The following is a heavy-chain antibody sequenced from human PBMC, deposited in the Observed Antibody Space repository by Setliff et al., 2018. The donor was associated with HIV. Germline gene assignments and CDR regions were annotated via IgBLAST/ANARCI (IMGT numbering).Heavy chain of an antibody. D-gene: IGHD3-16*01. CDR1: GVSVSRDGYY. CDR2: ISYIGTT. V-gene: IGHV4-31*03. Sequence: SETLSLTCTVSGVSVSRDGYYLSWIRQLPGKDLEWIAFISYIGTTFYNPSLKSRLTISRVPAKNQFSLKLSSVTAADTAVYYCARVVLLEPLTPGGTFDIWGQGTTVTVSS. CDR3: ARVVLLEPLTPGGTFDI. J-gene: IGHJ3*02.